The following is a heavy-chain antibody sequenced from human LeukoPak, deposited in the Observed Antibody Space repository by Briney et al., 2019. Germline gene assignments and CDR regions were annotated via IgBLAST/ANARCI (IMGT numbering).Heavy chain of an antibody. Sequence: GGSLRLSCAASGFTFSSYAMSWVRQAPGKGLEWVSGTSGSGGHTYYADSVKGRFTISRDNSKNTPYLQMNRLGAEDTAIYYCMKGAVWGQGTLVTVSS. V-gene: IGHV3-23*01. CDR3: MKGAV. CDR2: TSGSGGHT. J-gene: IGHJ4*02. CDR1: GFTFSSYA.